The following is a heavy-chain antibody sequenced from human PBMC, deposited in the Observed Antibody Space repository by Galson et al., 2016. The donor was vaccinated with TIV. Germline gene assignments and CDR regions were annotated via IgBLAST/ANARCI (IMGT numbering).Heavy chain of an antibody. CDR3: ARDGLYCSGGSCHIDWYFDL. J-gene: IGHJ2*01. CDR2: INPSGGNT. Sequence: SVKVSCKASGYTLTSYNMHWVRQAPGQGPEWMGIINPSGGNTEYAQKFQGRVTMTRDTSTGTVHMELNSLRSEDTAVYYCARDGLYCSGGSCHIDWYFDLWGRGTLVTVSS. V-gene: IGHV1-46*01. D-gene: IGHD2-15*01. CDR1: GYTLTSYN.